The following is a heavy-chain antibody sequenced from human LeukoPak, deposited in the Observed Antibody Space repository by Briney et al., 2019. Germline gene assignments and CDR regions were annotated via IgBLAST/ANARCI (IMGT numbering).Heavy chain of an antibody. Sequence: GRSLRLSCAASGFTFSSYAMHWVRQAPGKGLEWVAVISYDGSNKYYADSVKGRFTISRDNSKNTLYLQMNSLRAQDTAVYHCARGGRDGYNFDYWGQGTLVTVSS. D-gene: IGHD5-24*01. CDR3: ARGGRDGYNFDY. V-gene: IGHV3-30-3*01. CDR2: ISYDGSNK. J-gene: IGHJ4*02. CDR1: GFTFSSYA.